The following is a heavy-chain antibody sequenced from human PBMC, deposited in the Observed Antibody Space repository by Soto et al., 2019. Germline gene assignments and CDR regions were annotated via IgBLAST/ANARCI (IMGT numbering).Heavy chain of an antibody. D-gene: IGHD2-15*01. CDR3: VRKEGYCGGGSCYYEY. J-gene: IGHJ4*02. Sequence: GGSLRLSCAASGFTVSSKYMSWVRQAPGKGLEWVSLIQSGGPTYYADSVKGRFTISRDTSENTVHLQMDSLRAEDTAVYYCVRKEGYCGGGSCYYEYWGQGAQVTVSS. V-gene: IGHV3-66*01. CDR2: IQSGGPT. CDR1: GFTVSSKY.